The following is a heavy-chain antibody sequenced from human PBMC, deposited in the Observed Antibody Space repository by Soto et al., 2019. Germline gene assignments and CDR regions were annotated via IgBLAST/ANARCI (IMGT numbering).Heavy chain of an antibody. CDR3: AREKPQGSSSWTRGGTTLDY. J-gene: IGHJ4*02. Sequence: ASVKVSCKASGYTFTSYCISWVRQAPGQGLEWMGWISAYNGNTNYAQKLQGRVTMTTDTSTSTAYMELRSLRSDDTAVYYCAREKPQGSSSWTRGGTTLDYWGQGTLVTVS. V-gene: IGHV1-18*04. CDR1: GYTFTSYC. D-gene: IGHD6-13*01. CDR2: ISAYNGNT.